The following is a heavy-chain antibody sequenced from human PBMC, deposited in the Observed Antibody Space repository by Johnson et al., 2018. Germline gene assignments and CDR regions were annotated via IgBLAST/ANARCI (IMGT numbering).Heavy chain of an antibody. Sequence: QVQLQESGPGLVKPSETLSLTCTVSGGSISSYYWSWIRQPPGKGLEWMGYIYYSGSTNYNPSLKSRVTISVDTSKNQFPLKLSSVTAADTAMYYCARDKSADIWGQGTMVTVSS. V-gene: IGHV4-59*01. CDR3: ARDKSADI. J-gene: IGHJ3*02. CDR1: GGSISSYY. CDR2: IYYSGST.